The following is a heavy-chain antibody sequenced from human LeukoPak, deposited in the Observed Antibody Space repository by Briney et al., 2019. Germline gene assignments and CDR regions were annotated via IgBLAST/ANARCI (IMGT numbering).Heavy chain of an antibody. Sequence: GGSLRLSCAASGFTFSTYELYWVRQAPGKGLEWVSYISSGGTTIKYADSVRGRFTISRDDGREPLYLQMNSLRVEDTAIYYCGASRQYVGAFDIWGQGTLVSVSS. D-gene: IGHD3-16*01. V-gene: IGHV3-48*03. CDR2: ISSGGTTI. CDR3: GASRQYVGAFDI. CDR1: GFTFSTYE. J-gene: IGHJ3*02.